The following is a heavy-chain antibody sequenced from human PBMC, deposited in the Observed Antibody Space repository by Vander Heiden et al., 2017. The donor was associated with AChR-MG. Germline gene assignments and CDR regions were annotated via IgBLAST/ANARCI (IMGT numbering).Heavy chain of an antibody. CDR3: ARQPYSSSWKDYYYYYYLDV. V-gene: IGHV4-39*01. J-gene: IGHJ6*03. D-gene: IGHD6-13*01. CDR1: GCSISSSSSY. Sequence: QLQLQQSRPRLVKPSETLSLTCTVSGCSISSSSSYWGWNRQPPGKGLEWIGSIYYSGSTYYNPSPQSRVTISVETSKSQFSLKLSSVTAADTPVYYCARQPYSSSWKDYYYYYYLDVWGKGTTVAVSS. CDR2: IYYSGST.